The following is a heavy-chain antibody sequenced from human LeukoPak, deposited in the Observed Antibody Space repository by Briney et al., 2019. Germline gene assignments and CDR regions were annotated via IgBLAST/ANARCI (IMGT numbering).Heavy chain of an antibody. CDR2: ISSSSSYI. V-gene: IGHV3-21*01. D-gene: IGHD6-19*01. Sequence: GGSLRLSCAASGLTFSTYTMNWVRQAPGKGLEWVSSISSSSSYIYYADSVRGRFTISRDNAKNSLYLQMDSLRAEDTAVYYCAREGGWYSSFDYWGQGTLVTVSS. CDR3: AREGGWYSSFDY. J-gene: IGHJ4*02. CDR1: GLTFSTYT.